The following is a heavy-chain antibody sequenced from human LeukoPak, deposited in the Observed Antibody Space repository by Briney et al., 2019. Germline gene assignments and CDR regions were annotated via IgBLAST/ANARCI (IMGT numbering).Heavy chain of an antibody. CDR2: TSNRDGIT. Sequence: GGSLRLACEASGLTFDIYSMSWVSQAPGKGLEWAADTSNRDGITMYADSVKGRCTISRDNSQNTVYLQMNSLRAEDTAVYYCSKGLQAAGHLAHDNWGQGALVTVSS. CDR1: GLTFDIYS. J-gene: IGHJ4*02. V-gene: IGHV3-23*01. D-gene: IGHD1-14*01. CDR3: SKGLQAAGHLAHDN.